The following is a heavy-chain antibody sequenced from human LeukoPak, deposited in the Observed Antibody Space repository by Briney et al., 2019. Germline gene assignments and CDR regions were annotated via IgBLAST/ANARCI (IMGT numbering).Heavy chain of an antibody. V-gene: IGHV3-48*02. CDR2: ISSSSSTI. Sequence: GGSLRLSGAASGFTFSSYSRNWVGHSPGKGLEWVSYISSSSSTIYYADSVKGRFTISRDNAKNSLYLQMNSLRDEDTAVYYCAILIPYDYWGQGTLVTVSS. CDR1: GFTFSSYS. D-gene: IGHD3-16*01. CDR3: AILIPYDY. J-gene: IGHJ4*02.